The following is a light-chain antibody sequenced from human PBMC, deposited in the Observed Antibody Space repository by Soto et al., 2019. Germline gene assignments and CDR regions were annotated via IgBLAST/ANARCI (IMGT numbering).Light chain of an antibody. V-gene: IGKV3-15*01. J-gene: IGKJ1*01. Sequence: EIVMTQSLATLSVSPGERATLSCRASQSVSSNLAWYQHKPGQAPRLLIFGASTRATGIPARFSGSGSGTEFTLTISSLQSEDLAVYYCQHYNNWPPWTFGQGTKVDIK. CDR1: QSVSSN. CDR2: GAS. CDR3: QHYNNWPPWT.